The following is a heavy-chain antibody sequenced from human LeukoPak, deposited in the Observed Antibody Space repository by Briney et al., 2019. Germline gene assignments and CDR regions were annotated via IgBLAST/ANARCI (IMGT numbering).Heavy chain of an antibody. V-gene: IGHV3-7*04. CDR3: ARDRGFSYGIDF. Sequence: GESLRLSCAASGFTFSDYWMSWVCQAPGKGLEWVANIQQDGSEKYYVDSVKGRFTISRDNAKKSLFLQVSSLRGEDTAVYYCARDRGFSYGIDFWGQGTLVTVSS. CDR2: IQQDGSEK. J-gene: IGHJ4*02. D-gene: IGHD5-18*01. CDR1: GFTFSDYW.